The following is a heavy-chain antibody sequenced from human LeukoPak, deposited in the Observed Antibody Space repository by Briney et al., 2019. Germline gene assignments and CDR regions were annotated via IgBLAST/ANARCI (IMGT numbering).Heavy chain of an antibody. CDR3: ASTAGLAVAGTY. V-gene: IGHV3-7*05. Sequence: GGSLRLSCVTSGFIFSHCWMSWVRQAPGKGLEWVANINQDGSEKYYVDSVTGRFTISRDNAKNSLYLQINSLRAEDTAVYYCASTAGLAVAGTYWGQGTLVTVSS. CDR1: GFIFSHCW. J-gene: IGHJ4*02. D-gene: IGHD6-13*01. CDR2: INQDGSEK.